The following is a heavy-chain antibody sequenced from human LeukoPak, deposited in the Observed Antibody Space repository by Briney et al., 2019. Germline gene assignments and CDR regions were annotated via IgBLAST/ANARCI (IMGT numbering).Heavy chain of an antibody. V-gene: IGHV3-43D*03. CDR2: ISWDGGST. D-gene: IGHD2/OR15-2a*01. CDR1: GFTFDDYA. Sequence: GGSLRLSCAASGFTFDDYAMHWVRQAPGKGLEWVSLISWDGGSTYYADSVKGRFTISRDNSKNSLYLQMNSLRAEDTALYYCAKGVSPYYYYGMDVWDQGTTVTVSS. J-gene: IGHJ6*02. CDR3: AKGVSPYYYYGMDV.